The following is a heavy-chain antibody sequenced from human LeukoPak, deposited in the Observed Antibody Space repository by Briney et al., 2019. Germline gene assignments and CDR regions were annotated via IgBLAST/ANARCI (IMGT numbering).Heavy chain of an antibody. CDR1: GGSISSGAYY. Sequence: SETLSLTCTVSGGSISSGAYYWSWIRQHPGKGLEWIGYIYYSGSTYYNPSLKSRVTISVDTSKNQFSLKLSSVTAPDTAVYYCAREARGINYFDYWGQGTLVTVSS. CDR2: IYYSGST. V-gene: IGHV4-31*03. D-gene: IGHD2-15*01. CDR3: AREARGINYFDY. J-gene: IGHJ4*02.